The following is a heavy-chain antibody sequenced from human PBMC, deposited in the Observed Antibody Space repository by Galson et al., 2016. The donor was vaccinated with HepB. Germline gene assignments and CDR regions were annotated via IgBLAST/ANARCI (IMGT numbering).Heavy chain of an antibody. CDR1: GGSFSGYS. Sequence: SETLSLTCAVYGGSFSGYSWIWIRQPPGKGLEWIGEINHGGSTNYNPSLKSRVTISVDTSKNQFSLKLSSVTAADTAVDYCAGPRARGYDFWSGYGPFHYWGQGTLVTVSS. D-gene: IGHD3-3*01. V-gene: IGHV4-34*01. CDR2: INHGGST. J-gene: IGHJ4*02. CDR3: AGPRARGYDFWSGYGPFHY.